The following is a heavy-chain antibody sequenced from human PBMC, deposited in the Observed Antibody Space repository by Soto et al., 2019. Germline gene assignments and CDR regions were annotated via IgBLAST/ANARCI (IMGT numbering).Heavy chain of an antibody. CDR2: ISAYNGNT. Sequence: ASVKVFCKASGYTFTSYGISWVRQAPGQGLGWMGWISAYNGNTNYGQKLQGRVTMTTHTSTSKAYMELRSVRSDDTAVYYCARDLVRGTIDYWGQGTLVTVSS. J-gene: IGHJ4*02. CDR1: GYTFTSYG. CDR3: ARDLVRGTIDY. V-gene: IGHV1-18*01. D-gene: IGHD3-10*01.